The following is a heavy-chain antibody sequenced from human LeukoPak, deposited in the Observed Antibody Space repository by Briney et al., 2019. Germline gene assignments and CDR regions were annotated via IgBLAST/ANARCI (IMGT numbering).Heavy chain of an antibody. CDR2: IYYSGST. J-gene: IGHJ5*02. D-gene: IGHD3-3*01. CDR3: ARFVGTNYDFWSGYFAGGSNWFDP. Sequence: RTSETLSLTCTVSGGSISSYYWSWIRQPPGKGLEWIGYIYYSGSTNYNPSLRSRVTISVDTSKNQFSLKLSSVTAADTAVYYCARFVGTNYDFWSGYFAGGSNWFDPWGQGTLVTVSS. V-gene: IGHV4-59*01. CDR1: GGSISSYY.